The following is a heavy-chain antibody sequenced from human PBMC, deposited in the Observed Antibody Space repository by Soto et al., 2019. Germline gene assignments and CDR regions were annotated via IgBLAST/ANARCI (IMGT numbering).Heavy chain of an antibody. Sequence: SGPTLVNPTQTLTLTCTFSGFSLSTSGVGVGWIRQPPGKALEWLALIYWNDDKRYIPSLKSRLTITKDTSKNQVVLTMTNMDPVDTATYYCARTIAARRNYYYYGMDVWGQGTTVTVSS. CDR1: GFSLSTSGVG. V-gene: IGHV2-5*01. CDR2: IYWNDDK. CDR3: ARTIAARRNYYYYGMDV. J-gene: IGHJ6*02. D-gene: IGHD6-6*01.